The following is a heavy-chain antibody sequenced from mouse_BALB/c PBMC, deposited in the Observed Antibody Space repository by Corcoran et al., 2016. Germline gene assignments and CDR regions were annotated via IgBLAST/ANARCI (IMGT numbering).Heavy chain of an antibody. J-gene: IGHJ4*01. Sequence: QIQLQQSGPELVKPGASVKISCKASGYTFSDYYINWVKQKPGQGLEWIGWIYPGSGNTKYNEKFKGKATLTVDTSSSTAYMQLSSLTSEDTAVDFCERGLGHYAMDYWGQGTSVTVSS. CDR2: IYPGSGNT. CDR1: GYTFSDYY. V-gene: IGHV1-84*02. CDR3: ERGLGHYAMDY.